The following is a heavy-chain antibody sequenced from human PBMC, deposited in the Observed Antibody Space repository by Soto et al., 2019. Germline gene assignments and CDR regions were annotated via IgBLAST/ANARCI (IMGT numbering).Heavy chain of an antibody. CDR2: IYWDDDK. V-gene: IGHV2-5*02. J-gene: IGHJ5*02. D-gene: IGHD4-17*01. Sequence: QITLKESGPTLVKPTQTLTLTCTFSGFSLSTSGVGVGWIRQPPGKALEWLALIYWDDDKRYSPSLKSRLTIPKETPKNQVGLTMANMDPVDTAPYYRAHSTADLNWFDPWGQGTLVTVSS. CDR1: GFSLSTSGVG. CDR3: AHSTADLNWFDP.